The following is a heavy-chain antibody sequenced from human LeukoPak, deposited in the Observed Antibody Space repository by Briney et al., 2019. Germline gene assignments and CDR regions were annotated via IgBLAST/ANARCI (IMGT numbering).Heavy chain of an antibody. D-gene: IGHD5-12*01. V-gene: IGHV3-21*01. Sequence: GGSLRLSCAASGFTFSTYSMNWVRQAPGKGLEWVSSISSSSSYIYYADSVKGRFTISRDNAKNTLYLQMNSLRAEDTAVYYCARDREIEWLLSGAFFDYWGQGTLVTVSS. CDR1: GFTFSTYS. CDR3: ARDREIEWLLSGAFFDY. J-gene: IGHJ4*02. CDR2: ISSSSSYI.